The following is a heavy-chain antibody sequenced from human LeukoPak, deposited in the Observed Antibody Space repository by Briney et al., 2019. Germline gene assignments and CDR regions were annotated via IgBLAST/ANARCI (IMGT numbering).Heavy chain of an antibody. CDR3: ARDGSSTPDYDFWSGYYTLDNWFDP. Sequence: PGGSLRLSCAASGFTFSSYSMNWVRQAPGKGLEWVSSISSSSSYIYYADSVKGRFTISRDNAKNSLYLQMNSLRAEDTAVYYCARDGSSTPDYDFWSGYYTLDNWFDPWGQGTLVTVSS. D-gene: IGHD3-3*01. J-gene: IGHJ5*02. CDR2: ISSSSSYI. V-gene: IGHV3-21*01. CDR1: GFTFSSYS.